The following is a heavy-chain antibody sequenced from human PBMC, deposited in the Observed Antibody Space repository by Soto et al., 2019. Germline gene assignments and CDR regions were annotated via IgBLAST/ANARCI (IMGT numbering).Heavy chain of an antibody. CDR1: GYIFTSYD. Sequence: QVPLVQSGAEVRKPGASVKVSCKASGYIFTSYDINWVRQATGQGLEWMGWMNPNTGETGHAQKLQGRVTMTRDTSTSTAYMELSSLTSDDTAVYYCVRPLRPSGAWSYRLYAFDIWGQGTMVTVSS. D-gene: IGHD2-15*01. V-gene: IGHV1-8*01. J-gene: IGHJ3*02. CDR2: MNPNTGET. CDR3: VRPLRPSGAWSYRLYAFDI.